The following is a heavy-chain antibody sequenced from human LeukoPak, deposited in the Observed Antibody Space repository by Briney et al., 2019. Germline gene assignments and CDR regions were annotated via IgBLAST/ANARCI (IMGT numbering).Heavy chain of an antibody. J-gene: IGHJ6*02. D-gene: IGHD1-26*01. CDR1: GGSISSYY. CDR3: TSWDDYGMDV. Sequence: SETLSLTCTVSGGSISSYYWSWIRQPPGKGLEWIGYIYYSGSTNYNPSLKSRVTISVDTSKNQFSLKLSSVTAADTAVYYCTSWDDYGMDVWGQATTVTVSS. V-gene: IGHV4-59*01. CDR2: IYYSGST.